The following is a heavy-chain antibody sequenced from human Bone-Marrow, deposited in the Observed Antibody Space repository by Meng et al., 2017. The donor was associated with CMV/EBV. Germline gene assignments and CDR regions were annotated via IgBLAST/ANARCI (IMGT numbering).Heavy chain of an antibody. CDR1: GYTFTGYY. D-gene: IGHD2-2*01. Sequence: ASLKVSCKASGYTFTGYYMHWVRQAPGQGLEWMGWISAYNSNTNYAQKLQGRVTMTTDTSTSTAYMELRSLRSDDTAVYYCARGSGDVVVPAAWPTKYYYYYYGMDVWGQGTTVTVSS. V-gene: IGHV1-18*04. CDR3: ARGSGDVVVPAAWPTKYYYYYYGMDV. CDR2: ISAYNSNT. J-gene: IGHJ6*02.